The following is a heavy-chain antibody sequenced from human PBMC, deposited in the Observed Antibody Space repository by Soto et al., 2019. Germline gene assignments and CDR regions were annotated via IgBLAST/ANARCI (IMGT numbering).Heavy chain of an antibody. D-gene: IGHD6-6*01. J-gene: IGHJ6*02. CDR1: GFTFSSYG. CDR3: ARESYSSSSEDDYGMDV. CDR2: IWYDGSNK. Sequence: GGSLRLSCAASGFTFSSYGMHWVRQAPGKGLEWVAVIWYDGSNKYYADSVKGRFTISRDNSKNTLYLQMNSLRAEDTAVYYCARESYSSSSEDDYGMDVWGQGTTVTVSS. V-gene: IGHV3-33*01.